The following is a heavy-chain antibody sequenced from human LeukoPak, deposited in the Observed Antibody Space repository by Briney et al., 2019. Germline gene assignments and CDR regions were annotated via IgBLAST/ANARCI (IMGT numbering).Heavy chain of an antibody. D-gene: IGHD3-22*01. CDR2: IRSKAYGGTT. V-gene: IGHV3-49*03. J-gene: IGHJ4*02. Sequence: PGRSLRLSCTASGFTFGDYAMSWFRQAPGKGLEWVGFIRSKAYGGTTEYAASVKGRFTISRDDSKSIAYLQMDSLRAEDTAVYYCAKAPYDSSGYSLFDYWGQGTLVTVSS. CDR3: AKAPYDSSGYSLFDY. CDR1: GFTFGDYA.